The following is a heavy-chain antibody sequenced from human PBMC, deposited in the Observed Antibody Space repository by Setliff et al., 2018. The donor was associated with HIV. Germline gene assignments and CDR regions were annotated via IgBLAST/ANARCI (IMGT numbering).Heavy chain of an antibody. CDR3: VRFGYSIHWAKAAFDL. Sequence: PGESLKISCKGSGYGFTGYWIGWVRQMPGKGLEWMGIINPGNYDSKYSPSFQGQVTIPVDKSVTNAYLQWSSLKGSDTATCYCVRFGYSIHWAKAAFDLWGQGTVVTVSS. D-gene: IGHD3-3*01. CDR2: INPGNYDS. V-gene: IGHV5-51*01. J-gene: IGHJ3*01. CDR1: GYGFTGYW.